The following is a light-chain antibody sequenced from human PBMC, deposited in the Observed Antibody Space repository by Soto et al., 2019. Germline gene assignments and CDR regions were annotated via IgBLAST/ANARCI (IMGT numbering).Light chain of an antibody. CDR3: QQYGSSPGT. Sequence: EIVLTQSPGTLSLSPGERATLSCRASQSVSTRSLAWYQQKPGQAPRLLISGASSRAADIPDRFSGSGSGTDFTLTISRLEPEDFAVYYCQQYGSSPGTFGQGTKVDIK. V-gene: IGKV3-20*01. CDR1: QSVSTRS. CDR2: GAS. J-gene: IGKJ1*01.